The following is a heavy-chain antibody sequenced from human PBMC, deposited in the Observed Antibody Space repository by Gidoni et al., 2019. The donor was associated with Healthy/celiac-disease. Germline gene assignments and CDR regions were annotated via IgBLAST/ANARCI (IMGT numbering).Heavy chain of an antibody. D-gene: IGHD6-13*01. CDR1: GFTVSSNY. V-gene: IGHV3-53*02. CDR2: IYSGGST. CDR3: ARGKSWEQQLDY. Sequence: EVQLVETGGGLIQPGGSLRLSCAASGFTVSSNYLSWVRQAPGKGLEWVSVIYSGGSTYYADSVKGRFTISRDNSKNTLYLQMNSLRAEDTAVYYCARGKSWEQQLDYWGQGTLVTVSS. J-gene: IGHJ4*02.